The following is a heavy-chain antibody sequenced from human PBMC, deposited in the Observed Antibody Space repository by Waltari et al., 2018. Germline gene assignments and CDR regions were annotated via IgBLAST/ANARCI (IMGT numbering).Heavy chain of an antibody. CDR2: INPIFGTA. V-gene: IGHV1-69*06. D-gene: IGHD3-10*01. Sequence: QVQLVQSGAEVKKPGASVKVSCKASGYTFTGYYMHWVRQAPGQGLEWMGRINPIFGTANYAQKFQGRVTITADKSTSTAYMELSSLRSEDTAVYYCARDLDGDFDYWGQGTLVTVSS. CDR1: GYTFTGYY. CDR3: ARDLDGDFDY. J-gene: IGHJ4*02.